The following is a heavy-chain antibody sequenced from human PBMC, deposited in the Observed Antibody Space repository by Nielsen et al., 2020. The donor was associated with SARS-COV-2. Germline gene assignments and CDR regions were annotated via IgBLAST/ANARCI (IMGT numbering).Heavy chain of an antibody. CDR1: GGSISSSSYY. CDR3: ARGPLLRYFDWLFDY. V-gene: IGHV4-39*01. D-gene: IGHD3-9*01. Sequence: SETLSLTCTVSGGSISSSSYYWGWIRQPPGKGLEWIGSIYYSGSTYYNPSLKSRVTISVDTSKNQFSLKLSSVTAADTAVYYCARGPLLRYFDWLFDYWGQGTLVTVSS. CDR2: IYYSGST. J-gene: IGHJ4*02.